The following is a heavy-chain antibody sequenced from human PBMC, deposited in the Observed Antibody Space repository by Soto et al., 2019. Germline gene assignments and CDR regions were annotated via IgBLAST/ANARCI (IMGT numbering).Heavy chain of an antibody. CDR1: GGSISSGGYY. V-gene: IGHV4-31*03. D-gene: IGHD1-26*01. CDR2: IYYSGST. Sequence: ASETLSLTCTVSGGSISSGGYYWSWIRQHPGKGLEWIGYIYYSGSTYYNPSLKSRVTISVDTSKNQFSLKLSSVTAADTAVYYCARGGTGSFVTIDWFDPWGQGTLVTVSS. CDR3: ARGGTGSFVTIDWFDP. J-gene: IGHJ5*02.